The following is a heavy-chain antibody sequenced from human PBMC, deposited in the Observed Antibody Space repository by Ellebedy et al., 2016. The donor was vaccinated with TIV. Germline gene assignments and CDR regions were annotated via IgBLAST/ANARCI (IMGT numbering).Heavy chain of an antibody. V-gene: IGHV3-48*01. D-gene: IGHD5-18*01. J-gene: IGHJ3*02. Sequence: GESLKISCAASGFTFNSYSMNWVRQAPGKGLEWVSYISSSSGTIYYADSVKGRFTISRDNSKNTLYLQMNSLRAEDTAVYYCARDRGYSYGLWAFDIWGQGTMVTVSS. CDR3: ARDRGYSYGLWAFDI. CDR2: ISSSSGTI. CDR1: GFTFNSYS.